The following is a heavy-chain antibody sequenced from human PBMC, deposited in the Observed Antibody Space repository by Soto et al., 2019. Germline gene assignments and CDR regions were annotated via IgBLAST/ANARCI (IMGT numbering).Heavy chain of an antibody. D-gene: IGHD6-19*01. CDR2: INPSSGNT. CDR1: GYTFTSYY. CDR3: ARGLYPNVAGKFDY. Sequence: ASVKVSCKASGYTFTSYYMHWVRQAPGQGLEWMGRINPSSGNTGYAQKFQGRVTMTRSTSTSTAYMELSSLRSEDTAVYYCARGLYPNVAGKFDYWGQGTLVTVSS. V-gene: IGHV1-46*01. J-gene: IGHJ4*02.